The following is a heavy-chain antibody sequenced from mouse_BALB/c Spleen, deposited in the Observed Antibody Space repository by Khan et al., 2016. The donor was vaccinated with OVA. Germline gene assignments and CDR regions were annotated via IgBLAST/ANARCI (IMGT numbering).Heavy chain of an antibody. J-gene: IGHJ1*01. CDR2: IHYSGRT. D-gene: IGHD1-1*01. CDR3: ARSGTTVVVYWYFDD. CDR1: GYSITGGYS. V-gene: IGHV3-1*02. Sequence: EVQLQESGPDLVKPSQSLSLTCTVTGYSITGGYSWHWIRQSPGNKLEWMGYIHYSGRTNYNPSLKSRISITRDTSKNPFFLQLNSVTTEDTAAYYCARSGTTVVVYWYFDDWGAGTTVTVSS.